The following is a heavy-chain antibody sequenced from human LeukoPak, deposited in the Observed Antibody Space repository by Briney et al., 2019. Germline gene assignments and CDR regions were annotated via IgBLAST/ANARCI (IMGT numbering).Heavy chain of an antibody. Sequence: SETLSLTCTISDYSISSGYYWGWIRQPPGKGLEWIGRIYHSGSTYYNPSLKSRVTISVDTSKNQFSLKLTSVTAADTAVYYCARSLSTTGTKYWGQGTLVTVSS. D-gene: IGHD1-7*01. V-gene: IGHV4-38-2*02. J-gene: IGHJ4*02. CDR1: DYSISSGYY. CDR2: IYHSGST. CDR3: ARSLSTTGTKY.